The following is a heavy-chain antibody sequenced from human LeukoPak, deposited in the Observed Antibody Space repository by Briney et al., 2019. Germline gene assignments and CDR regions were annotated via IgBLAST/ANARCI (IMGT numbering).Heavy chain of an antibody. CDR3: AKSGYDILTGYFPAGDYYYYGMDV. D-gene: IGHD3-9*01. CDR2: IWYDGSNK. CDR1: GFTFSSYG. V-gene: IGHV3-33*06. J-gene: IGHJ6*02. Sequence: GGSLRLSCAASGFTFSSYGMHWVRQAPGKGLEWVAVIWYDGSNKYYADSVKGRFTISRDNSKNTLYLQMNSLRAEDTAVYYCAKSGYDILTGYFPAGDYYYYGMDVWGQGTTVTVSS.